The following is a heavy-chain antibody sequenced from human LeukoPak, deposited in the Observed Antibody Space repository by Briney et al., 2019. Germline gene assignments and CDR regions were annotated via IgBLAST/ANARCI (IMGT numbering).Heavy chain of an antibody. CDR1: GFTFSSYG. CDR3: ASPQSGDYGALYFQH. Sequence: GGSLRLSCAASGFTFSSYGMHWVRQAPGKGLEWVAVISYDGRNKYYPDSVKGRFTISRDNAKNTLYLQVNSLRVEDTAVYYCASPQSGDYGALYFQHWGPGTLVTVSS. J-gene: IGHJ1*01. V-gene: IGHV3-30*03. D-gene: IGHD4-17*01. CDR2: ISYDGRNK.